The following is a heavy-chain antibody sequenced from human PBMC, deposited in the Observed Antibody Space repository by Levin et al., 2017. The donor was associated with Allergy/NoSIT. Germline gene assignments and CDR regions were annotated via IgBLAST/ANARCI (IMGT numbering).Heavy chain of an antibody. J-gene: IGHJ4*02. CDR1: GGSISSSISY. V-gene: IGHV4-39*01. CDR3: ARQCYDILTGYYNFDD. D-gene: IGHD3-9*01. Sequence: PSETLSLTCTVSGGSISSSISYWGWIRQAPGKGLEWIGSIYNSGSTYYNPSLKSRVTTSVDTSKNQFSLKLSSVTAADTAVYYCARQCYDILTGYYNFDDWGQGTLVTVSS. CDR2: IYNSGST.